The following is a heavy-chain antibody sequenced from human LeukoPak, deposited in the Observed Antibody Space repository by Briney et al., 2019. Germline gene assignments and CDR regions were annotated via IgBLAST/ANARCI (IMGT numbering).Heavy chain of an antibody. CDR3: AKRDRGGQGWLQFVPYFDY. Sequence: GGSLRLSCAASGFTFSSYAMSWVRQAPGKGLEWVSAISGSGGSTYYADSVRGRFTISRVNSKNTLYLQMNSLRAEDTAVYFCAKRDRGGQGWLQFVPYFDYWGQGTLVTVSS. J-gene: IGHJ4*02. CDR1: GFTFSSYA. CDR2: ISGSGGST. V-gene: IGHV3-23*01. D-gene: IGHD5-24*01.